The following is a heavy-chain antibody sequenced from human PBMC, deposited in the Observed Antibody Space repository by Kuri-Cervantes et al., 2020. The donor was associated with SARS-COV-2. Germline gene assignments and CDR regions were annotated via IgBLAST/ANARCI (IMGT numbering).Heavy chain of an antibody. V-gene: IGHV1-2*02. CDR3: ARDFPLEYGVFDY. Sequence: ASVKVSCKASGYTFTGYYMHWVRQAPGQGLEWMGWINPNSGGTNYAQKFQGRVTITADKSTSTAYMELSSLRSEDTAVYYCARDFPLEYGVFDYWGQGTLVTVSS. J-gene: IGHJ4*02. D-gene: IGHD2/OR15-2a*01. CDR1: GYTFTGYY. CDR2: INPNSGGT.